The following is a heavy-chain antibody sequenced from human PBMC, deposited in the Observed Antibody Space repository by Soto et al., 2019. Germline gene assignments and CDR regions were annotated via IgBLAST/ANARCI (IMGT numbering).Heavy chain of an antibody. CDR3: TRHGSTLDAFDI. CDR1: GFTFSGSA. Sequence: EVQLVESGGGLVQPGGSLKLSCAASGFTFSGSAMHWVRQASGKGLEWVGRIRSKANSYATAYAASVKGRFTISRDDSKNTEYLQMNSLKTEDTVVYYCTRHGSTLDAFDIWGQGTMVTVSS. J-gene: IGHJ3*02. V-gene: IGHV3-73*01. CDR2: IRSKANSYAT. D-gene: IGHD3-10*01.